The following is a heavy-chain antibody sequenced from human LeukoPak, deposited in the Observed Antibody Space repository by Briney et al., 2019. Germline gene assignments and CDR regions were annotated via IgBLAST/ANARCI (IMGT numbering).Heavy chain of an antibody. V-gene: IGHV3-23*01. J-gene: IGHJ3*02. D-gene: IGHD3-16*01. CDR1: GFTFSSYA. Sequence: QSGGSLRLSCAASGFTFSSYAMSWVRQAPGKGLEWVSAISGSGGSTYYADSVKGRFTLSRDNSKNTRYLQMKSLRAEDTVVYDCARTPHWSLIIAFDIRGQGTMVTVS. CDR2: ISGSGGST. CDR3: ARTPHWSLIIAFDI.